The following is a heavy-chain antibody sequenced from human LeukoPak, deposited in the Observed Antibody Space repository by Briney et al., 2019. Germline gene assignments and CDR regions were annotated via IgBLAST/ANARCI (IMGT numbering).Heavy chain of an antibody. CDR3: ARRWVYDKRAFDA. CDR2: IYYTGTT. V-gene: IGHV4-59*08. J-gene: IGHJ3*01. Sequence: SETLSLTCTVSGGSISGTYYWSWIRQPPGKGLEWIGYIYYTGTTDSNPSLKSRVTVSLDTSKNQFSLNLSSVTAADTAVYYCARRWVYDKRAFDAWGQGTMVTVSS. CDR1: GGSISGTYY. D-gene: IGHD3-16*01.